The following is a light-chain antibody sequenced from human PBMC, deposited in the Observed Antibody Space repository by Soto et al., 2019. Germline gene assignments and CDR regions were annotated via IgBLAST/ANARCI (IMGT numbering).Light chain of an antibody. CDR1: QDISNY. CDR3: QQYDNPSLT. CDR2: DAS. Sequence: DIQMTQSPSSLSASVGDRVTITCQVSQDISNYLNWYQQKPGKAPKLLIYDASNLETGVPSRFSGSGSGTDFTFTISSLQPEDIATYYCQQYDNPSLTFGGGTKVEIK. V-gene: IGKV1-33*01. J-gene: IGKJ4*01.